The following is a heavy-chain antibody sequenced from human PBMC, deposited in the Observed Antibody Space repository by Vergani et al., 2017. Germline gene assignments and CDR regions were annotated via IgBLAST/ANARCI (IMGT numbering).Heavy chain of an antibody. D-gene: IGHD3-22*01. V-gene: IGHV4-34*01. CDR3: ARGRGSGYYYGNPPLFDY. Sequence: QVQLQESGPGLVKPSETLSLTCTVSGGSISSYYWSWIRQPPGKGLEWIGEINHSGSTNYNPSLKSRVTISVDTSKNRFSLKLSSVTAADTAVYYCARGRGSGYYYGNPPLFDYWGQGTLVTVSS. J-gene: IGHJ4*02. CDR1: GGSISSYY. CDR2: INHSGST.